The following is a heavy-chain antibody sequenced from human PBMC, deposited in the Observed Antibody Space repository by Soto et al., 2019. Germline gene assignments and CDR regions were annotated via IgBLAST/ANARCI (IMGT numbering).Heavy chain of an antibody. D-gene: IGHD4-17*01. J-gene: IGHJ5*02. CDR3: AKDVDYGGNPWCX. Sequence: GSLRRSCVVSGVTFSNSDMQWVRQAPGKGLEWVAMISADGNSEDYAASVKGRFTVSRENSKKTLYLQMDSLRVEDTAIYYCAKDVDYGGNPWCXWGQGALVTVSX. CDR1: GVTFSNSD. V-gene: IGHV3-30*18. CDR2: ISADGNSE.